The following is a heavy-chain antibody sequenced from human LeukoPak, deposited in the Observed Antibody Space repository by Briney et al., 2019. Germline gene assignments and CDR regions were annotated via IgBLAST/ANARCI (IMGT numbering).Heavy chain of an antibody. V-gene: IGHV3-66*01. CDR2: IYSGGYSGGGP. CDR1: GFIVSSNH. J-gene: IGHJ4*02. D-gene: IGHD5-24*01. Sequence: PGGSLRLSCAVSGFIVSSNHMNWVRQAPGKGLEWVSVIYSGGYSGGGPFYADSVKGRFTTSSDSSKNTLFLQMNSLRAEDTAVYYCARDVYGDGYNSLDYWGLGILVTVSS. CDR3: ARDVYGDGYNSLDY.